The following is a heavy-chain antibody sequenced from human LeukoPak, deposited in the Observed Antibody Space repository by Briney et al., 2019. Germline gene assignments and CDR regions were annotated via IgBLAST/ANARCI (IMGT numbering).Heavy chain of an antibody. J-gene: IGHJ4*02. CDR2: IYYSGST. CDR3: ASSGYYYGGYYFDY. Sequence: SETLSLTCTVSGGSISSSSYYWGWIRQPPGKGLEWIGSIYYSGSTYYNPSLKSRVTISVDTSKNQFSLKLRSVTAADTAVYYCASSGYYYGGYYFDYWGQGTLVTVSS. D-gene: IGHD3-22*01. V-gene: IGHV4-39*01. CDR1: GGSISSSSYY.